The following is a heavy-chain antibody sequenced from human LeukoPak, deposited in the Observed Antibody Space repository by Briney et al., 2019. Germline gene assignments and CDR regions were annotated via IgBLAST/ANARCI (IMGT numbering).Heavy chain of an antibody. CDR3: ARDSSSVPEY. CDR1: GFILSDHW. Sequence: PRGSLRLSCAASGFILSDHWMYWVRQGPGKGLVWLSRIKYDGSYTSYADSVKGRFTVSRDNAKNTLYLQMNSLRAEDTAVYYCARDSSSVPEYWGQGTPVTVSS. V-gene: IGHV3-74*01. D-gene: IGHD2-2*01. CDR2: IKYDGSYT. J-gene: IGHJ4*02.